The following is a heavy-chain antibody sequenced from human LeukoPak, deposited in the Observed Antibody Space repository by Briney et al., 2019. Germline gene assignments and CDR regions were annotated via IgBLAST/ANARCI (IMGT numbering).Heavy chain of an antibody. V-gene: IGHV3-53*01. CDR2: IYSGGST. D-gene: IGHD6-19*01. Sequence: GGSLRLSCAASGFTVSSNYMSWVRQAPGKGLEWVSVIYSGGSTYYADSVKGRFTISRDNSKNTLYFQMNSLRAEDTAVYYCARQWLPYYYGMDVWGQGTTVTVSS. CDR1: GFTVSSNY. CDR3: ARQWLPYYYGMDV. J-gene: IGHJ6*02.